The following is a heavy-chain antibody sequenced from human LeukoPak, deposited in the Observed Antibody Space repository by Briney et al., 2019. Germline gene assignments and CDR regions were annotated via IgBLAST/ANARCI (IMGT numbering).Heavy chain of an antibody. CDR2: IYPRDGST. CDR3: ARDQEGFDY. V-gene: IGHV1-46*01. Sequence: ASVKVSCKASGYTFTSNYIHWVRQAPGQGLEWMGMIYPRDGSTSYAQKFQGRVTVTRDTSTSTVHMELSGLRSEDTAVYYCARDQEGFDYWGQGILVTVSS. CDR1: GYTFTSNY. J-gene: IGHJ4*02.